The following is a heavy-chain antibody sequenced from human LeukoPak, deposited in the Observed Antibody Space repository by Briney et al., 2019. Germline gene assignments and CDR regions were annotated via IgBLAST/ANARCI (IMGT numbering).Heavy chain of an antibody. Sequence: SETLSLTCAVYGESFSGYYWTCIRQPPGKGLEWIGEINHSGSTNYSPSLKSRVTISVDTSKSQFSLKLNSVTAADTAVYYCASFRWGVGFEYWGQGTLVTVSS. D-gene: IGHD3-16*01. V-gene: IGHV4-34*01. J-gene: IGHJ4*02. CDR1: GESFSGYY. CDR3: ASFRWGVGFEY. CDR2: INHSGST.